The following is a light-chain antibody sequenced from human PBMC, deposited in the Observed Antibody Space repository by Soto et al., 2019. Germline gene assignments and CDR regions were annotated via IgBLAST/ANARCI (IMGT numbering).Light chain of an antibody. CDR3: SSYTSSTLVV. Sequence: QSALTQPASVSGSPGQSITISCSGTSSDVGGYNYVSWFQQYPGKAPKLLIYDVTNRPSGVSHRFSGSKSGNTASLTISGLQAEDEADYHCSSYTSSTLVVFGRGTKLTVL. CDR2: DVT. CDR1: SSDVGGYNY. J-gene: IGLJ2*01. V-gene: IGLV2-14*01.